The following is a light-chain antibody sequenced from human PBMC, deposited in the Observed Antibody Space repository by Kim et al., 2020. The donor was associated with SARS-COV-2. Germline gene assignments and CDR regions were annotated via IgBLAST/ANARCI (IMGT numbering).Light chain of an antibody. Sequence: EIVLTQSPATLSLSPGERATLSCRASQSVSSYLAWYQQKPGQAPRLLIYDASNRATGIPARFSGSGSGTDFTLTISSLEPEDFAVYFCQKSSNWRTLGQGTKRE. CDR3: QKSSNWRT. CDR2: DAS. J-gene: IGKJ2*01. V-gene: IGKV3-11*01. CDR1: QSVSSY.